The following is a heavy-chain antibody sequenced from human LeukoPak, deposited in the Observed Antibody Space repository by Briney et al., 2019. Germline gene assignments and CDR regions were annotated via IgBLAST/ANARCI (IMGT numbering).Heavy chain of an antibody. CDR3: ARPKQWGYSSGWSPMVY. CDR1: GGSISSSNW. V-gene: IGHV4-4*02. J-gene: IGHJ4*02. CDR2: IYHSGST. D-gene: IGHD6-19*01. Sequence: SGTLSLTCAVSGGSISSSNWWSWVRQPPGKGLEWIGEIYHSGSTNYNPSLKSRVTISVDTSKNQFSLKLSSVTAADTAVYYCARPKQWGYSSGWSPMVYWGQGTLVTVSS.